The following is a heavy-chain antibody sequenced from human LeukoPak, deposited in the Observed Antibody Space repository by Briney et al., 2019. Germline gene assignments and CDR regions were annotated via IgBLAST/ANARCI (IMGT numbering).Heavy chain of an antibody. CDR3: ARARGSSSSGFFDY. CDR2: IKQDGSEK. CDR1: GFTFSSYW. D-gene: IGHD6-6*01. V-gene: IGHV3-7*01. Sequence: GGSLRLSCAASGFTFSSYWMSWVRQAPGKGLEWVANIKQDGSEKYYVDSVKGRFTISRDNAKNSLYLQMNSLRAEDTAVYYCARARGSSSSGFFDYWGQGTLVTVSS. J-gene: IGHJ4*02.